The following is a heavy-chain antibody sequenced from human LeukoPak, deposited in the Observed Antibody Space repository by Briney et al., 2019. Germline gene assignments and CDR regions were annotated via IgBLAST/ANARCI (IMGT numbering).Heavy chain of an antibody. V-gene: IGHV4-38-2*01. CDR2: INHSGTT. CDR3: ARHERLYSSSLYYYYYYMDV. J-gene: IGHJ6*03. D-gene: IGHD6-13*01. Sequence: SETLSLTCSVSGYSISSGYYWGWIRQPPGKGLESIGTINHSGTTYYNPSLKSRVTISVDTSKNQFSLKLSSVTAADTAVYYCARHERLYSSSLYYYYYYMDVWGKGTTVTISS. CDR1: GYSISSGYY.